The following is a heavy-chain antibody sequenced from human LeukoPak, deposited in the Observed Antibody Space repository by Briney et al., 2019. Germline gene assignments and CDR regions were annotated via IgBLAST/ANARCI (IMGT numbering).Heavy chain of an antibody. V-gene: IGHV4-59*01. D-gene: IGHD6-19*01. Sequence: PSETLSLTCTVSGGSISSYYWSWIRQPPGKGLEWIGYIYYSGSTNYNPSLKSRVTISVDTSKNQFSLKLSSVTAADTAVYYCARDDSSGWYDYWGQGTLVTVSS. CDR3: ARDDSSGWYDY. J-gene: IGHJ4*02. CDR2: IYYSGST. CDR1: GGSISSYY.